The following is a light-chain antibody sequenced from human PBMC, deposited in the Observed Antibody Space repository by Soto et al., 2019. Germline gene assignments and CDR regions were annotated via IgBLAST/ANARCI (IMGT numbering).Light chain of an antibody. CDR1: SSDVGGYNY. V-gene: IGLV2-14*01. CDR2: EVT. Sequence: QSALTQPASVSGSPGQSITISCTGTSSDVGGYNYVSWYQQHPGTAPKLVIFEVTNRPSGVSDRFSGSRSGNTASLTISGLQAEDEADYYCFSFTASNSRVFGSGTQLTVL. J-gene: IGLJ1*01. CDR3: FSFTASNSRV.